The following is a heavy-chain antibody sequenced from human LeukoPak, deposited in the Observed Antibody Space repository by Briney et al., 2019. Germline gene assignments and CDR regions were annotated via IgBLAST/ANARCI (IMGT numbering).Heavy chain of an antibody. J-gene: IGHJ4*02. V-gene: IGHV1-2*02. CDR2: INPNSGGT. CDR1: GYTFTGYY. D-gene: IGHD5-18*01. CDR3: ARFLPDTADDY. Sequence: ASVKVSCKASGYTFTGYYINWVRQAPGQGLEWMGWINPNSGGTNYAQKFQGRVTMTRDTSISTAYMSRLRSDNTAVYYCARFLPDTADDYWGQGTLVTVSS.